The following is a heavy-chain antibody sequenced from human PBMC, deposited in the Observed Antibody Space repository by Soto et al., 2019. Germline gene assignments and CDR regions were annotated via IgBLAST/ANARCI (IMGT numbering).Heavy chain of an antibody. J-gene: IGHJ6*03. CDR2: ISAYNGNT. CDR3: ARDWGYGDYIIRYYYMDV. D-gene: IGHD4-17*01. CDR1: GYTFTSYG. Sequence: ASVKVSCKASGYTFTSYGISWVRQAPGQGLEWMGWISAYNGNTNYAQKLQGRVTTTTDTSTSTAYMELRSLRSDDTAVYYCARDWGYGDYIIRYYYMDVWGKGTTVTVSS. V-gene: IGHV1-18*01.